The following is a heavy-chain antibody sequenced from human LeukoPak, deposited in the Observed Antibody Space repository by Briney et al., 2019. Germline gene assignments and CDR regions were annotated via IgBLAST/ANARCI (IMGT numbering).Heavy chain of an antibody. CDR1: GFTFSSYF. D-gene: IGHD4-23*01. V-gene: IGHV3-23*01. Sequence: GGSLRLSCSASGFTFSSYFMSWVRQVPGKGLEWVAAISGSGDGTHYPDSVKGRFTISRDNSKNTLYLQTNSLRVEDTAVYHCAKGSYGGKRGFDSWGQGTLVTVSS. CDR2: ISGSGDGT. CDR3: AKGSYGGKRGFDS. J-gene: IGHJ4*02.